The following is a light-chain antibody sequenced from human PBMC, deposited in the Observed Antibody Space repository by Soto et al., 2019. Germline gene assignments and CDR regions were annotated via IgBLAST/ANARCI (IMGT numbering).Light chain of an antibody. CDR1: SSDVGGYNY. Sequence: SALTQPRSVSGSPGQSVTISCTGTSSDVGGYNYVSWYQQHPGKAPKLMIYDVSKRPSGVPDRFSGSKSGNTASLTISGLQAEDEADYYCCSYAGSYTWIFRTGTKLTVL. CDR3: CSYAGSYTWI. J-gene: IGLJ1*01. V-gene: IGLV2-11*01. CDR2: DVS.